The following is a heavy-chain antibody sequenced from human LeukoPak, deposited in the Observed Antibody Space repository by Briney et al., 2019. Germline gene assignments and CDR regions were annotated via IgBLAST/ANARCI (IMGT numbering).Heavy chain of an antibody. J-gene: IGHJ5*02. D-gene: IGHD3-10*01. CDR2: ISGSGGST. Sequence: GGSLRLSCAASGFTFSSYAMSWVRQAPGKGLEWVSAISGSGGSTYYADSVKGRFTISRDNSKNTLYLQMNSLRAEDTAVYYCAKEGDTMATSYNWFDPWGQGALVTVSS. V-gene: IGHV3-23*01. CDR3: AKEGDTMATSYNWFDP. CDR1: GFTFSSYA.